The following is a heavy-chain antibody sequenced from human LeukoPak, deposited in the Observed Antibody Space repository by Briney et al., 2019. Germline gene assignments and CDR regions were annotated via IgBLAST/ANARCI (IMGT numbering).Heavy chain of an antibody. J-gene: IGHJ4*02. Sequence: SGPTLVKLTQTLTLTCTFSGFSLSTSGGGVGWIRQPPGKALEWLALIYWNDDKRYSPSLKSRLTLTTDTSKNQAVLTMTNMDPVDTATYYCAHAAWPLAFDYWGKGTLVTVSS. CDR2: IYWNDDK. V-gene: IGHV2-5*01. CDR1: GFSLSTSGGG. D-gene: IGHD5-12*01. CDR3: AHAAWPLAFDY.